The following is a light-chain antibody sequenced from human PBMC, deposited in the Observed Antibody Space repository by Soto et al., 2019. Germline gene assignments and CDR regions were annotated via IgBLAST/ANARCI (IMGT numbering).Light chain of an antibody. CDR1: QSISSW. J-gene: IGKJ2*01. Sequence: DIQMTQSPSTLSASVGDRVTITCRASQSISSWLAWYQQKPGKAPKLLIYKASSLESGVPSRFSGSGSGTELTLTISSLQPDDFAPYYCQQYNSYSRTFGQGTKLEIK. CDR2: KAS. V-gene: IGKV1-5*03. CDR3: QQYNSYSRT.